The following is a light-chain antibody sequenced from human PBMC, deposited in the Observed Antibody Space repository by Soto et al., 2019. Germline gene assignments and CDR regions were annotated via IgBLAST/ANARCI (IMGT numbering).Light chain of an antibody. CDR2: WAS. J-gene: IGKJ3*01. V-gene: IGKV4-1*01. CDR3: QQYYSTAFT. Sequence: IVMTQSPDSLAVSLGERATINCKSSQSVLYSSNNKNYLAWYQQKPGQPPKLLIYWASTRESGVPDRFSGSGSGTDFTLTISSLQAEDVAVYYCQQYYSTAFTFGPGTKVDIK. CDR1: QSVLYSSNNKNY.